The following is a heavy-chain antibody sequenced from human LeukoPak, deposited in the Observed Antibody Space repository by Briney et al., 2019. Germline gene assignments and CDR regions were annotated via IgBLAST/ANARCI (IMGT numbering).Heavy chain of an antibody. Sequence: GGSLRLSCAASGFTFSSYSMNWVRQAPGKGLEWVSSISTSSSYIYYADSVKGRFTISRDNSKNTLYLQMNSLRAEDTAVYYCAKNQPSGSYPNGAFDIWGQGTMVTVSS. CDR3: AKNQPSGSYPNGAFDI. D-gene: IGHD1-26*01. CDR2: ISTSSSYI. CDR1: GFTFSSYS. V-gene: IGHV3-21*01. J-gene: IGHJ3*02.